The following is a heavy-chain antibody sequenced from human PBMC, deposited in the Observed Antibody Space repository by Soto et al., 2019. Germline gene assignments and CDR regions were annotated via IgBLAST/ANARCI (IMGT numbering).Heavy chain of an antibody. V-gene: IGHV3-23*01. CDR2: ISGSGGST. CDR1: GFTFSSYA. D-gene: IGHD6-6*01. J-gene: IGHJ4*02. CDR3: EKELILFYSSWDFAY. Sequence: EVQLLESGGGLVQPGGSLRLSCAASGFTFSSYAMSWVRQAPGKGLEWVSAISGSGGSTYYADSVKGRFTISRDNSKNTLYLQMNSLSADDTAVYYCEKELILFYSSWDFAYWGQGTLVTVSS.